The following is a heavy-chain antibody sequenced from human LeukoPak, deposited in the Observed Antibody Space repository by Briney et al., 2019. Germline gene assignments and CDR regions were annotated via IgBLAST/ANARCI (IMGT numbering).Heavy chain of an antibody. Sequence: ASVKVSCKASGYTFTGYFIHWVRQAPGQGLEWMGWINPNNGGTKYAQKFQDRVTMTRDTSISTAYMELSRLRSDDTAVYYCARGSTARYYYDSSGYYRGAFDYWGQGTLVTVSS. CDR1: GYTFTGYF. CDR3: ARGSTARYYYDSSGYYRGAFDY. V-gene: IGHV1-2*02. D-gene: IGHD3-22*01. J-gene: IGHJ4*02. CDR2: INPNNGGT.